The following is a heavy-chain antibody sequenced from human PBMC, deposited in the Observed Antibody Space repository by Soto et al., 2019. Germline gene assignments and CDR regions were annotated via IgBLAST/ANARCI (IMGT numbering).Heavy chain of an antibody. Sequence: QVQLVESGGGVVQPGGSLRLSCAASGFTFNNYGMHWVRQAPGKGLEWVAVIWNDGSGYYYATSVNGRFTISRDNSKSTLYLQMRILRAEDTAVEFCGQRQISPPTRGAAAARGGMDVWGQAATVTVSS. V-gene: IGHV3-33*06. CDR3: GQRQISPPTRGAAAARGGMDV. D-gene: IGHD6-13*01. J-gene: IGHJ6*01. CDR1: GFTFNNYG. CDR2: IWNDGSGY.